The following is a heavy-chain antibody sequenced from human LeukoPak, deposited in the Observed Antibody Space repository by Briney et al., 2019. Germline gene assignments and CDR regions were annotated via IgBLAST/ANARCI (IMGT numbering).Heavy chain of an antibody. Sequence: SETLSLTCTVSGDSITSGSYYWSWIRQPAGKGLEWIGRIFISGGTNYNPSLRSRVTMSLDTSKNQFSLKPYSVTAADTAVYYCARGGSTLHSAGGHDNEFYYYYYMDVWGKGTTVTISS. V-gene: IGHV4-61*02. CDR3: ARGGSTLHSAGGHDNEFYYYYYMDV. CDR1: GDSITSGSYY. CDR2: IFISGGT. J-gene: IGHJ6*03. D-gene: IGHD3-9*01.